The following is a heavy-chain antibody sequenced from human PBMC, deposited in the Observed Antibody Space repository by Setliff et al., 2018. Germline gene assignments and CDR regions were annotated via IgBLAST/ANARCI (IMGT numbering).Heavy chain of an antibody. CDR1: GYTFTSYA. Sequence: GASVKVSCKGPGYTFTSYAMNWVRQAPGQGLEWMGWINTNTGNPTYAQGFTGRFVFSLDTSVSTAYLQISSLEAEDTAVYYCAMNTLDYSYYYMGVWGKGTTVTVSS. J-gene: IGHJ6*03. V-gene: IGHV7-4-1*02. CDR3: AMNTLDYSYYYMGV. CDR2: INTNTGNP. D-gene: IGHD2-2*02.